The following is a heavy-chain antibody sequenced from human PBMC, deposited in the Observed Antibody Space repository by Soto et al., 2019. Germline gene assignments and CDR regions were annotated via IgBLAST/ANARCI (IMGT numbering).Heavy chain of an antibody. CDR2: IYHSGST. CDR3: ARIGRQQLVPYYGMDV. V-gene: IGHV4-4*02. J-gene: IGHJ6*02. CDR1: GGSISSSNW. Sequence: QVQLQESGPGLVKPSGTLSLTCAVSGGSISSSNWWSWVRQPPGKGLEWIGEIYHSGSTNYNPSLKRRSTISVANSKNQFSLKLSSVTAADTAVYYCARIGRQQLVPYYGMDVWGQGTTVTVSS. D-gene: IGHD6-13*01.